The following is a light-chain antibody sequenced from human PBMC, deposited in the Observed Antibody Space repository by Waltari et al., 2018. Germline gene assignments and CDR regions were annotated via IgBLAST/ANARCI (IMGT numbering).Light chain of an antibody. CDR2: AAS. CDR3: QQSYIMPLT. CDR1: QSISGY. J-gene: IGKJ4*01. Sequence: DIQMTQSPSSLSASVGARVTITCRASQSISGYLNWYQQKPGKAPSLLIFAASSLQSGAPPRFSGSGSGTDFTLTISNLQPEDYATYYCQQSYIMPLTFGGGTKVEIK. V-gene: IGKV1-39*01.